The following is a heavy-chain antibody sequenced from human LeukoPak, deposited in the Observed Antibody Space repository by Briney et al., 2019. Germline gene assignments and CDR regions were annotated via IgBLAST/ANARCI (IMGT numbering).Heavy chain of an antibody. J-gene: IGHJ3*02. CDR1: GYSLTSYY. D-gene: IGHD5-12*01. CDR3: ARGGYPYEDI. V-gene: IGHV1-46*01. Sequence: SVNVSCMASGYSLTSYYRHWVRQAPGQGLEWMGIINTSGGSTSYAQKFQGRLTMTRDTSTSTVYMELSSLRSEDTAVYYCARGGYPYEDIWGQGTMVTVSS. CDR2: INTSGGST.